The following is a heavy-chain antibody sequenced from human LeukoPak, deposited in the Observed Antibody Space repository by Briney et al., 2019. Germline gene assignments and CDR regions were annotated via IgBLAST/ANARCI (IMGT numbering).Heavy chain of an antibody. CDR2: ISSISSYI. CDR3: ARGSSGYYSPIDY. CDR1: GFTFRSNS. D-gene: IGHD3-22*01. Sequence: GGSLRLSCAASGFTFRSNSLNWVRQAPGKGLEWVSSISSISSYIHYADSVEGRFTISRDNAKNSLYLQMNSLRTEDTAVYYCARGSSGYYSPIDYWGQGTLVTVSS. J-gene: IGHJ4*02. V-gene: IGHV3-21*01.